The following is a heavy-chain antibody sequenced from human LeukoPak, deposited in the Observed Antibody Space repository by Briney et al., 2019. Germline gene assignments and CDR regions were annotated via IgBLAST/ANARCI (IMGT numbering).Heavy chain of an antibody. CDR2: ISGSGGST. CDR1: GFTFSSYA. CDR3: AKAKYSSSSDLLDY. J-gene: IGHJ4*02. V-gene: IGHV3-23*01. Sequence: GGSLRLSCAASGFTFSSYAMSWVRQAPGKGLEWVSTISGSGGSTYYADSVKGRFTISRDISKNTLFLQMNSLRADDTAVHYCAKAKYSSSSDLLDYWGQGTLVTVSS. D-gene: IGHD6-6*01.